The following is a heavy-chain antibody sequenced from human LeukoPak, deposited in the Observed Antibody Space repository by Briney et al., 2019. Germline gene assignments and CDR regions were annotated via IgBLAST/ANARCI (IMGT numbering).Heavy chain of an antibody. V-gene: IGHV1-69*06. Sequence: ASVKVSCKASGGTFSSYAISWVRQVPGQGLEWMGGIIPIFGTANYAQKFQGRVTITADKSTSTAYMELSSLRSEDTAVYYCARVSSSPIGFDPWGQGTLVTVSS. CDR1: GGTFSSYA. CDR2: IIPIFGTA. D-gene: IGHD6-13*01. J-gene: IGHJ5*02. CDR3: ARVSSSPIGFDP.